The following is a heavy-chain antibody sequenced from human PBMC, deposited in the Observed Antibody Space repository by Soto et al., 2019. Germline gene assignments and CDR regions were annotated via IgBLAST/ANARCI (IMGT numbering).Heavy chain of an antibody. CDR3: ARDAPLWFGQLSH. CDR1: GGSISSYY. CDR2: IYYSGST. J-gene: IGHJ4*02. D-gene: IGHD3-10*01. V-gene: IGHV4-59*12. Sequence: PSETLSLTCTVSGGSISSYYWSWIRQPPGKGLEWIGYIYYSGSTNYNPSLKSRVTISVDTSKNQFSLKLNSVTAADTAIYYCARDAPLWFGQLSHWGQGIQVTVSS.